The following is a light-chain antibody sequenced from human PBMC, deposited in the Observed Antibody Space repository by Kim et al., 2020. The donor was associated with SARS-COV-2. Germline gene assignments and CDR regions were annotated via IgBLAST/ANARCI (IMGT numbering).Light chain of an antibody. CDR3: QQYGSLPLT. V-gene: IGKV1-33*01. CDR1: QDISNY. Sequence: DIQMTQSPSSLSASVGDRVTITCQASQDISNYLNWYQYKPGKAPKLLIYGASNFATGVPSRFTGSGSRTDFTFTISSLQPEDIATYYCQQYGSLPLTFGGGTKVDIK. CDR2: GAS. J-gene: IGKJ4*01.